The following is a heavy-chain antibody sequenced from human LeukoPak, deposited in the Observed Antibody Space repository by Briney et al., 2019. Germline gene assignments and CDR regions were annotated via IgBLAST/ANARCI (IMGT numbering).Heavy chain of an antibody. V-gene: IGHV4-34*01. J-gene: IGHJ5*02. Sequence: SETLSLTCAVYGGSFSGYYWNWIRQPPGEGLEWIGEINHSGSTNYNPSLKSRVTISVDTSKNQFSLKLSSVTAADTAVYYCAVVIYNWFDPRGQGTLVTVSS. CDR1: GGSFSGYY. CDR3: AVVIYNWFDP. CDR2: INHSGST. D-gene: IGHD3-22*01.